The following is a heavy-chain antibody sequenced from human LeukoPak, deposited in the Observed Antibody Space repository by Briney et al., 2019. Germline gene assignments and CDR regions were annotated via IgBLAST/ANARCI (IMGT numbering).Heavy chain of an antibody. CDR2: ISGSGGST. CDR1: GFTFSSYA. D-gene: IGHD3-10*01. Sequence: GGSLRLSCAATGFTFSSYAMSWVRQAPGKGLEWVSAISGSGGSTYYADSVKGRFTISRDNSKNTLYLQMNSLRAEDTAVYYCAKDLLGDMSAFDIWGQGTMVTVSS. CDR3: AKDLLGDMSAFDI. V-gene: IGHV3-23*01. J-gene: IGHJ3*02.